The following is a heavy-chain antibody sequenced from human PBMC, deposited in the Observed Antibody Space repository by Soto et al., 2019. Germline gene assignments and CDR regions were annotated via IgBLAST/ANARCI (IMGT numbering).Heavy chain of an antibody. CDR3: ARSQSPWGYGDYVGYYYYGMDV. Sequence: SVKVSCKASGGTFSSYAISWVRQAPGQGLEWMGGIIPIFGTANYAQKFQGRVTITADESTSTAYMELSSLRSEDTAVYYCARSQSPWGYGDYVGYYYYGMDVWGQGTTVTVS. V-gene: IGHV1-69*13. D-gene: IGHD4-17*01. CDR2: IIPIFGTA. CDR1: GGTFSSYA. J-gene: IGHJ6*02.